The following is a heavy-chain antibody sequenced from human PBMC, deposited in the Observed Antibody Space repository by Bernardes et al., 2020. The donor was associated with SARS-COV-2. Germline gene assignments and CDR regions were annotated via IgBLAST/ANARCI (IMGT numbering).Heavy chain of an antibody. V-gene: IGHV3-9*01. J-gene: IGHJ3*01. CDR2: IDWNGNNK. Sequence: GGSLRLSCAASGFSFISCSMHWVRQVPGKGLEWVSGIDWNGNNKVYVDSVKGRFTISRDNAKNSLDLQMNSLRAEDTAIYFCVKDGGFYASGNYRDAFDVWGRGTMVTVSS. D-gene: IGHD3-10*01. CDR1: GFSFISCS. CDR3: VKDGGFYASGNYRDAFDV.